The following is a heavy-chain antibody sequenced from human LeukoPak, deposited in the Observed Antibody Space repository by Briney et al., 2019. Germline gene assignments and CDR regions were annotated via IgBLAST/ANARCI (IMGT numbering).Heavy chain of an antibody. D-gene: IGHD2-21*02. CDR1: GFTFSSYN. CDR2: ITSGSSHI. Sequence: GGSLRLSCAASGFTFSSYNMNWVRQTPGQGLEWVSSITSGSSHIYYADSVKGRFTISRDNAKNSLYLQMNSLRAEDTAVYYCARVPVVTGIDYWGQGTLVTVSS. J-gene: IGHJ4*02. CDR3: ARVPVVTGIDY. V-gene: IGHV3-21*01.